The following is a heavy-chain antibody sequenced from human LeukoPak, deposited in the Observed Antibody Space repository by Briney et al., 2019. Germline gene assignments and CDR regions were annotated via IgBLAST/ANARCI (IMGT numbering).Heavy chain of an antibody. CDR3: ARELSGDQKDYYYYYGMDV. J-gene: IGHJ6*02. V-gene: IGHV3-33*01. Sequence: GGSLRLSCAASGFTFSSYGMHWVRQAPGKGLEWVAVIWYDGSNKYYADSVKGRFTISRDNPKNTLYLQMNSLRAEDTAVYYCARELSGDQKDYYYYYGMDVWGQGNTVTVSS. CDR2: IWYDGSNK. D-gene: IGHD4-17*01. CDR1: GFTFSSYG.